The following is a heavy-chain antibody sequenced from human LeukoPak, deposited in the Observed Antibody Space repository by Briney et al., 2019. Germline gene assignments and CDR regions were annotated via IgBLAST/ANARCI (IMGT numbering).Heavy chain of an antibody. CDR2: IYYSGST. V-gene: IGHV4-59*08. Sequence: KPSETLSLTCTVSGGSISSYYWSWIRPPPGKGLEWIGYIYYSGSTNYNPSLKSRVTISVDTSKNQFSLKLSSVTAADTAVYYCARHYGDSAVYGMDVWGQGTTVTVSS. D-gene: IGHD4-17*01. J-gene: IGHJ6*02. CDR3: ARHYGDSAVYGMDV. CDR1: GGSISSYY.